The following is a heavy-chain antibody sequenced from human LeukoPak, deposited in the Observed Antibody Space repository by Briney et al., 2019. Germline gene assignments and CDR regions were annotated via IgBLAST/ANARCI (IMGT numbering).Heavy chain of an antibody. CDR3: ARVLIRGSLNWFDP. CDR1: GYTFTGYY. CDR2: ISAYNGNT. D-gene: IGHD1-26*01. Sequence: GASVKVSCKASGYTFTGYYIHWVRQAPGQGLEWMGWISAYNGNTNYAQKLQGRVTMTTDTSTSTAYMELRSLRSDDTAVYYCARVLIRGSLNWFDPWGQGTLVTVSS. J-gene: IGHJ5*02. V-gene: IGHV1-18*04.